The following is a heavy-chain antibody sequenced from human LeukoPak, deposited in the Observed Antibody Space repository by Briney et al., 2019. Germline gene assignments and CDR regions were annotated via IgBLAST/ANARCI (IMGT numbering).Heavy chain of an antibody. CDR1: GYTFTGYY. D-gene: IGHD6-13*01. CDR2: INPNSGGT. Sequence: ASVKVSCKASGYTFTGYYMHWVRQAPGQGLEWMGWINPNSGGTNYAQKFQGRVTMTRDTSISTAYTELSRLRSDDTAVYYCASGPPGIAAAGVGQFDPWGQGTLVTVSS. CDR3: ASGPPGIAAAGVGQFDP. V-gene: IGHV1-2*02. J-gene: IGHJ5*02.